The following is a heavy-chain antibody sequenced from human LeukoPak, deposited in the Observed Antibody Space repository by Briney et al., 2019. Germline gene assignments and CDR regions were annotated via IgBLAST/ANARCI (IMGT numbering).Heavy chain of an antibody. CDR2: ISGSGAST. V-gene: IGHV3-23*01. CDR3: ARDYDSSGYYYYGMDV. D-gene: IGHD3-22*01. CDR1: GFTFSTYA. Sequence: PGGSLRLSCAASGFTFSTYAMTWVRQAPGKGLEWVSAISGSGASTYYADSVKGRFTISRDNSKNTLYLQMNSLRAEDTAVYYCARDYDSSGYYYYGMDVWGQGTTVTVSS. J-gene: IGHJ6*02.